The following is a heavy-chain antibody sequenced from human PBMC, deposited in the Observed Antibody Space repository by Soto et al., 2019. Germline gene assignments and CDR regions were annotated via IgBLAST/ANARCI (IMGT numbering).Heavy chain of an antibody. Sequence: SETLSLTCAVYGGSFSGYYWSWIRQPPGKGLEWIGEINHSGSTNYNPSLKSRVTISVDTSKNQFSLKLSSVTAADTAVYYCARVGEYSGYRFAGGPYYYYMDVWGKGTTVTVSS. V-gene: IGHV4-34*01. CDR1: GGSFSGYY. D-gene: IGHD5-12*01. CDR2: INHSGST. CDR3: ARVGEYSGYRFAGGPYYYYMDV. J-gene: IGHJ6*03.